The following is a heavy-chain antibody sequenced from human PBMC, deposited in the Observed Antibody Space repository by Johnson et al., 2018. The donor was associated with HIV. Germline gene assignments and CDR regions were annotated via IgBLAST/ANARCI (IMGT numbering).Heavy chain of an antibody. CDR1: GFTFDDYG. CDR2: ISGSGSST. CDR3: AKARGLHSGAFDI. J-gene: IGHJ3*02. D-gene: IGHD4-11*01. V-gene: IGHV3-23*04. Sequence: MLLVESGGGLVQPGGSLRLSCAASGFTFDDYGMSWVRQVPGKGLEWVSTISGSGSSTYYVDSVKGRFTISRDNFKNMLYLQMNSLRAEDTAVYYCAKARGLHSGAFDIWGQGTMVTVYS.